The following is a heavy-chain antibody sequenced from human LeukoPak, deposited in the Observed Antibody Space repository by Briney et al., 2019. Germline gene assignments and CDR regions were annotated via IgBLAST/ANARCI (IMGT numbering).Heavy chain of an antibody. CDR3: ARDTPLLTGQPGRVDY. CDR2: INPSGGST. V-gene: IGHV1-46*01. D-gene: IGHD3-9*01. CDR1: GFTFSSYG. Sequence: PGGSLRLSCAASGFTFSSYGMHWVRQAPGQGLEWMGIINPSGGSTSYAQKFQGRVTMTRDTSTSTVYMELSSLRSEDTAVYYCARDTPLLTGQPGRVDYWGQGTLVTVSS. J-gene: IGHJ4*02.